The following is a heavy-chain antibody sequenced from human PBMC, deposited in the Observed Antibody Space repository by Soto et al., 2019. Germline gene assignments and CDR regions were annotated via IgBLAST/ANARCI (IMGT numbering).Heavy chain of an antibody. V-gene: IGHV4-39*01. D-gene: IGHD3-10*01. CDR2: IYYSGST. Sequence: QLQLQESGPGLVKPSETLSLTCTVSGGSISSSSYYWGWIRQPPGKGLEWIGSIYYSGSTYYNPSLKSRVTISVDTSKNQFSLKLSSVTAADTAVYYCARRRFRGAAIDYWGQGTLVTVSS. CDR1: GGSISSSSYY. J-gene: IGHJ4*02. CDR3: ARRRFRGAAIDY.